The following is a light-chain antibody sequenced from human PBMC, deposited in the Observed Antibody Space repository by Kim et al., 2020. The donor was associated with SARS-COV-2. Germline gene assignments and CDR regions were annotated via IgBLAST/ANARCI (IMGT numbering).Light chain of an antibody. CDR3: LQHDDLPLT. CDR2: DAS. Sequence: SASLRGRITIPCQASQDIKKSLNWFQRKPGRAPRLLISDASNLEKGVPTKFSGSGPGTDFSFTISGLQPEDIATYYCLQHDDLPLTLGGGTKLEI. V-gene: IGKV1-33*01. J-gene: IGKJ4*01. CDR1: QDIKKS.